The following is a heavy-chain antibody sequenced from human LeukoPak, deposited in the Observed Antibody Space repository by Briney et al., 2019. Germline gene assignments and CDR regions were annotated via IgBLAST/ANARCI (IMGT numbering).Heavy chain of an antibody. J-gene: IGHJ4*02. D-gene: IGHD3-10*01. CDR3: ARAGWFGELYGPLDF. CDR2: INHSGST. CDR1: GGSFSGYY. V-gene: IGHV4-34*01. Sequence: SETLSLTCAVYGGSFSGYYWSWIRQPPGKGLEWIGEINHSGSTNYNPSLKSRVTISVDPSKNQLSLKLTSVIAADTAVYYCARAGWFGELYGPLDFWGQGTLVTVSS.